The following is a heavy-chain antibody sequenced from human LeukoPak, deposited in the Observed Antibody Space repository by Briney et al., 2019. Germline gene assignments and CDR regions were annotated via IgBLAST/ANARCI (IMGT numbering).Heavy chain of an antibody. CDR1: GFTFSSYS. V-gene: IGHV3-21*01. CDR2: ISSSSSYI. J-gene: IGHJ5*02. CDR3: ARDLRADSIFGVVIINWFDP. Sequence: PGGSLRLSCAASGFTFSSYSMNWVRQAPGKGLEWASSISSSSSYIYYADSVKGRFTISRDNAKNSLYLQMNSLRAEDTAVYYCARDLRADSIFGVVIINWFDPWGQGTLVTVSS. D-gene: IGHD3-3*01.